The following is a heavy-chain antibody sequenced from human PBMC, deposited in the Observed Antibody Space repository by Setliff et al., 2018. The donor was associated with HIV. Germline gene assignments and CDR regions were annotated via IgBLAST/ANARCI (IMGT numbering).Heavy chain of an antibody. CDR1: GASSIYF. Sequence: SETLSLTCTVSGASSIYFWGWIRQPPGKGLEWIGSVYYSGSTYYSPSLKSRLTISVDTSKNQFSLRLTSVTDADTAVYYCARGAGLGQEGEYFHHWGQGTLVTVSS. CDR3: ARGAGLGQEGEYFHH. D-gene: IGHD6-19*01. J-gene: IGHJ1*01. V-gene: IGHV4-39*07. CDR2: VYYSGST.